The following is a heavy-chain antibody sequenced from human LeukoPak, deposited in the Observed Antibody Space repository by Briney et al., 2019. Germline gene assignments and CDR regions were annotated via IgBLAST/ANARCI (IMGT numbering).Heavy chain of an antibody. Sequence: GESLKISCKGSGYSFTSYWIGWVRQMPGKGLEWMGIIYPGDSDTRYSPSFQGQVTISADKSVSTAYLQWSSLKASDTAMYYCARPYDSTGLGPGYWGQGTLVTVSS. V-gene: IGHV5-51*01. CDR3: ARPYDSTGLGPGY. CDR2: IYPGDSDT. CDR1: GYSFTSYW. J-gene: IGHJ4*02. D-gene: IGHD3-22*01.